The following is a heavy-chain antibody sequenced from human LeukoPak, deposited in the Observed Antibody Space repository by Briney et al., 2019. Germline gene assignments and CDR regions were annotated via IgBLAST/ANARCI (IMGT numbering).Heavy chain of an antibody. CDR3: ARDDHYDSSGYYYGPFDY. CDR1: EFTFSSYW. J-gene: IGHJ4*02. V-gene: IGHV3-74*01. Sequence: GRSLRLSCAASEFTFSSYWMHWVRQAPGKGLGWVSGINSDGSSTSYADSVKGRFTISRDNAKNTLYLQMNSLRAEDTAVYYCARDDHYDSSGYYYGPFDYWGQGTLVTVSS. CDR2: INSDGSST. D-gene: IGHD3-22*01.